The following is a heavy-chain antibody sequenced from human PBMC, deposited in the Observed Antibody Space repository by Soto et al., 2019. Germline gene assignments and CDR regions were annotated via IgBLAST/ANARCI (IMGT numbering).Heavy chain of an antibody. CDR2: ISAYDGNT. D-gene: IGHD1-26*01. CDR1: GYTFTSYG. Sequence: ASVKVSCKASGYTFTSYGISWVRQAPGQGLEWMGWISAYDGNTNYAQKLQGRVTMTTDTSTSTAYMELRSLRSDDTAVYYCARNPYSGSYSLPYYYYGMDAWGQGTTVTVSS. V-gene: IGHV1-18*01. J-gene: IGHJ6*02. CDR3: ARNPYSGSYSLPYYYYGMDA.